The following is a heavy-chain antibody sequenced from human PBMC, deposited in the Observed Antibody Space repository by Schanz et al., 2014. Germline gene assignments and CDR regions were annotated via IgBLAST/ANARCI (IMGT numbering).Heavy chain of an antibody. CDR2: ISDSGDTA. Sequence: EVQLLESGGGLVKPGGSLRLSCAASGFTFSAYAMTWVRQIPGKGLEWVSLISDSGDTAYYADSVKGRFTISRDNFKGALYLQMSSLRAEDTAVYYCAKSLESCPGGRCSRGYFDYWGQGTLVTVSS. D-gene: IGHD2-8*02. CDR3: AKSLESCPGGRCSRGYFDY. CDR1: GFTFSAYA. V-gene: IGHV3-23*01. J-gene: IGHJ4*02.